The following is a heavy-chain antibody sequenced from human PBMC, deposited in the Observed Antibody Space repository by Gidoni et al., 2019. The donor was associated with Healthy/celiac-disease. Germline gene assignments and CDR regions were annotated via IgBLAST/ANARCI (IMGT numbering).Heavy chain of an antibody. D-gene: IGHD3-3*01. CDR3: TTDNYDFWSGFDY. Sequence: EVQLVESGGGLVKPGGSLRPSCAASGFTFSNAWMSWVRQAPGKGLEWVGRIKSKTDGGTTDYAAPVKGRFTISRDDSKNTLYLQMNSLKTEDTAVYYCTTDNYDFWSGFDYWGQGTLVTVSS. CDR2: IKSKTDGGTT. CDR1: GFTFSNAW. J-gene: IGHJ4*02. V-gene: IGHV3-15*01.